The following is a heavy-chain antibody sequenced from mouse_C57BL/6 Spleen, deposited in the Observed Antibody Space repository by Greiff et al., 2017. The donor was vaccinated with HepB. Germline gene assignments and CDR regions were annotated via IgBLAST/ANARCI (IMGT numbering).Heavy chain of an antibody. D-gene: IGHD1-1*01. Sequence: VQLQQSGAELVRPGASVTLSCKASGYTFTDYEMHWVKQTPVHGLEWIGAIDPETGGTAYNQKFKGKAILTADKSSSTAYMELRSLPSEDSAVYYCTRTHYYGSSHWYFDVWGTGTTVTVSS. CDR2: IDPETGGT. J-gene: IGHJ1*03. CDR3: TRTHYYGSSHWYFDV. CDR1: GYTFTDYE. V-gene: IGHV1-15*01.